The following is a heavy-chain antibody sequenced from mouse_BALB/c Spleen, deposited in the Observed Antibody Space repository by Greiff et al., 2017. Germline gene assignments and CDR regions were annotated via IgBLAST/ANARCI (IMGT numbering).Heavy chain of an antibody. CDR3: ARGRYDSWFAY. CDR2: IDPFNGGT. V-gene: IGHV1S135*01. CDR1: GYSFTSYY. J-gene: IGHJ3*01. D-gene: IGHD2-14*01. Sequence: VQLQQSGPELMKPGASVKISCKASGYSFTSYYMHWVKQSHGKSLEWIGYIDPFNGGTSYNQKFKGKATLTVDKSSSTAYMHLSSLTSEDSAVYYCARGRYDSWFAYWGQGTLVTVSA.